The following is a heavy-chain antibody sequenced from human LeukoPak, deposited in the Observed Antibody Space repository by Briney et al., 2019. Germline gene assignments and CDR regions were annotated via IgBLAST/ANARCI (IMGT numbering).Heavy chain of an antibody. V-gene: IGHV4-61*02. D-gene: IGHD5-18*01. Sequence: SETLSLTCTVSGGSISSGTYYWSWIRQPAGKGLEWIGGIYTSGSTNYNPSLKSRVTISVDTSKNQFSLKLSSVTAADTAVYYCARDLDTFDYWGQGTLVTVSS. CDR3: ARDLDTFDY. J-gene: IGHJ4*02. CDR2: IYTSGST. CDR1: GGSISSGTYY.